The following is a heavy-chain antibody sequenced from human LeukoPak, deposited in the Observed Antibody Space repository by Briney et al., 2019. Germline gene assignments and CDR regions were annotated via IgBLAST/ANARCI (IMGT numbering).Heavy chain of an antibody. Sequence: GGSLRLSCAASGFIFSNYWMYWVRQAPGRGLVRVSHINSDGSSTTYADSVKGRFTVSRDNAKNMLYLEMNSLSAEDTAVYYCARVGSNCGGDCYPYAFDVWGQGTVVTVSS. D-gene: IGHD2-21*02. CDR2: INSDGSST. J-gene: IGHJ3*01. CDR3: ARVGSNCGGDCYPYAFDV. V-gene: IGHV3-74*01. CDR1: GFIFSNYW.